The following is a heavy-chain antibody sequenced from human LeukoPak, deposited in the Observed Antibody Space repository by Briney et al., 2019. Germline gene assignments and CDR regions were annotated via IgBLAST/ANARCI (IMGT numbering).Heavy chain of an antibody. J-gene: IGHJ4*02. V-gene: IGHV3-30*03. D-gene: IGHD2-15*01. CDR1: GFSFSSYG. CDR3: ARDWCSGGSCYSRWGEGLDY. CDR2: ISYDGSNK. Sequence: GGSLRLSCAASGFSFSSYGMHWVRQAPGKGLEWVAVISYDGSNKYYADSVKGRFTISRDNSKTTLYLQMNSLRAEDTAVYYCARDWCSGGSCYSRWGEGLDYWGQGTLVTVSS.